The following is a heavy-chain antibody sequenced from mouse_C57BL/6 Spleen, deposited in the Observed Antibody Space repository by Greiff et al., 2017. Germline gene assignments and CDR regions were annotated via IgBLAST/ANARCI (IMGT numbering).Heavy chain of an antibody. Sequence: VQLQQSGAELARPGASVKLSCKASGYTFTSYGISWVKQRTGQGLEWIGEIYPRSGNTYYNEKFKGKATLTADKSSSTAYMELRSLTSEDSAVYFCADYYDYDRGAYWGQGTLVTVSA. V-gene: IGHV1-81*01. J-gene: IGHJ3*01. CDR3: ADYYDYDRGAY. CDR1: GYTFTSYG. CDR2: IYPRSGNT. D-gene: IGHD2-4*01.